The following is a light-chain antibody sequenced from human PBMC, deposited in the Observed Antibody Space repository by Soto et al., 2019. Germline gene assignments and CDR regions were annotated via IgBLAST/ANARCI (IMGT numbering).Light chain of an antibody. V-gene: IGLV2-11*01. CDR2: DVN. CDR1: SGDVGAYNY. Sequence: QSALTQPRSVSGSPGQSVTISCTGTSGDVGAYNYISWYQQHPGKAPKFLIYDVNKRPSGVPDRFFGSKSGNTASLTISGLQPEDEADYYCQSYDSTLSARYVFGTGTKLTVL. CDR3: QSYDSTLSARYV. J-gene: IGLJ1*01.